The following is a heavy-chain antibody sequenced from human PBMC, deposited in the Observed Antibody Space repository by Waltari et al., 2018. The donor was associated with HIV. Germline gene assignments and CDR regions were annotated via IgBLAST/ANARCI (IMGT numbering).Heavy chain of an antibody. V-gene: IGHV3-7*01. Sequence: EVQLVESGGGLVQPGGSLRLSCAASGFTCGDEWMSGVRQAPGKGLEWVANIKQDGNEKYFVDSVKGRFTISRDNAKNSLYLQMNSLRAEDTAVYYCARSPPLYSHYGDDAFDIWGQGTMVTVSS. CDR1: GFTCGDEW. D-gene: IGHD4-4*01. CDR2: IKQDGNEK. CDR3: ARSPPLYSHYGDDAFDI. J-gene: IGHJ3*02.